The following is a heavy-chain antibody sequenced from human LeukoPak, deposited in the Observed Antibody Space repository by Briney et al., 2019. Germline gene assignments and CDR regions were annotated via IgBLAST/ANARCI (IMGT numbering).Heavy chain of an antibody. J-gene: IGHJ6*02. D-gene: IGHD1-1*01. CDR3: AREFIGTTVYYYYGMDV. V-gene: IGHV1-2*04. Sequence: ASVKVSCKASGYTFTGYYMHWVRQAPGQGLEWMGRINPNSGGTNYAQKFQGWVTMTRDTSISTAYMELSRLRSDDTAVYYCAREFIGTTVYYYYGMDVWGQGTTVTVSS. CDR1: GYTFTGYY. CDR2: INPNSGGT.